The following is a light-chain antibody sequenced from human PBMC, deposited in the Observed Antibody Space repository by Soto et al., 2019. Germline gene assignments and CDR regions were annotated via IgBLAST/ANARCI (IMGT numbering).Light chain of an antibody. Sequence: EIVMTQSPATLSVSPGERATLSCRASQSVSSNLAWYQQKPGQAPRLLIYGASTRATGIPARFSGSGSGTEFTLNISSLQSEDFAVYYCQQYNNWTPWTFGQGTKVDIK. CDR1: QSVSSN. CDR3: QQYNNWTPWT. V-gene: IGKV3-15*01. CDR2: GAS. J-gene: IGKJ1*01.